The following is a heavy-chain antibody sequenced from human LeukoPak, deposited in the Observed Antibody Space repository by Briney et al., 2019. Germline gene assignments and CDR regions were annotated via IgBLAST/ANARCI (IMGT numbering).Heavy chain of an antibody. Sequence: PSETLSLTCTVSGGSISSSSYYWGWLRQPPGKGLEWIGSIYYSGSTYYNPSLKSRVTISVDTSKNQFSLKLSSVTAADTAVYYCAEYCSSTSCYYYYGMDVWGQGTTVTVSS. J-gene: IGHJ6*02. CDR1: GGSISSSSYY. D-gene: IGHD2-2*01. CDR2: IYYSGST. CDR3: AEYCSSTSCYYYYGMDV. V-gene: IGHV4-39*01.